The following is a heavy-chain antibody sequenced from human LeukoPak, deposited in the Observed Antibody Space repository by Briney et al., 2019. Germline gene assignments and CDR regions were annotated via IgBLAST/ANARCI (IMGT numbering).Heavy chain of an antibody. CDR1: GFTFSSYA. D-gene: IGHD3-10*01. V-gene: IGHV3-30-3*01. CDR3: AKEYYYGSGSLDY. Sequence: GRSLRLSCAASGFTFSSYAMHWVRQAPGKGLEWVAVISYDGSNKYYADSVKGRFTISRDNSKNTLYLQMNSLRAEDTAVYYCAKEYYYGSGSLDYWGQGTLVTVSS. CDR2: ISYDGSNK. J-gene: IGHJ4*02.